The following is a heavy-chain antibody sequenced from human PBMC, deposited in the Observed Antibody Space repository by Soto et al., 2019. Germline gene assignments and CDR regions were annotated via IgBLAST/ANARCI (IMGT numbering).Heavy chain of an antibody. Sequence: RRLSCTASGFTFSDHGMHWVRQAPGKGLEWVASISGSVGSTFYADSVKGRFTISRDNYLNTLDLQMNSLRAEDTAVYYCAKDRTIASRIFDSWGQGALVTVSS. CDR1: GFTFSDHG. CDR2: ISGSVGST. CDR3: AKDRTIASRIFDS. D-gene: IGHD6-6*01. J-gene: IGHJ4*02. V-gene: IGHV3-23*01.